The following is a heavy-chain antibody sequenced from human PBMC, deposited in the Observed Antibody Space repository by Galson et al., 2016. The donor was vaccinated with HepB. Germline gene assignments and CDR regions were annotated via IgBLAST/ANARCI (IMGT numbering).Heavy chain of an antibody. CDR2: VHSGGRT. J-gene: IGHJ4*02. Sequence: SLRLSCAASGLTVSRSYMSWVRQAPGKGLEWVSIVHSGGRTYYSDSVKGRFTISRDTSKNTLYLQMNSLRADDTAVYYCASYPRGHIGPPFDYWGQGTLVTVSS. CDR1: GLTVSRSY. CDR3: ASYPRGHIGPPFDY. D-gene: IGHD2-21*01. V-gene: IGHV3-66*01.